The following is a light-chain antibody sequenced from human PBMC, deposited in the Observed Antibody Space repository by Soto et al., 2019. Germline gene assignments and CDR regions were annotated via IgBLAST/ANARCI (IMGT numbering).Light chain of an antibody. J-gene: IGKJ4*01. CDR1: QSVRSSY. V-gene: IGKV3-20*01. CDR3: HQYGSSPLT. Sequence: EIVLTQSPGTLSLSPGERATLSCRASQSVRSSYLAWYQQKPGQPPRLLIYGASSRATGVPDRFSGSGSGTDFTLTISRLEPEDFAVYYCHQYGSSPLTFGGGTKVEIK. CDR2: GAS.